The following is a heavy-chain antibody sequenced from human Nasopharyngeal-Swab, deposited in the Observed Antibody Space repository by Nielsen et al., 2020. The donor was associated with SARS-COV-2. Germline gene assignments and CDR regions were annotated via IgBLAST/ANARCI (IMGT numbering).Heavy chain of an antibody. CDR2: ISSNGGST. Sequence: GESLKISCSASGFTFSSYAMHWVRQAPGKGLEYVSAISSNGGSTYYADSVKGRFTISRDNSKNTLYLQMNSLRAEDTAVYYCAKDATRMIVVVITVLAFDIWGQGTMVTVSS. J-gene: IGHJ3*02. D-gene: IGHD3-22*01. V-gene: IGHV3-64*04. CDR1: GFTFSSYA. CDR3: AKDATRMIVVVITVLAFDI.